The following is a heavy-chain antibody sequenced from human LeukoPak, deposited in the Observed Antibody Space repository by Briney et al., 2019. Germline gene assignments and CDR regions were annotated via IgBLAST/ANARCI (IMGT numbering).Heavy chain of an antibody. CDR2: IYSGGST. D-gene: IGHD2-21*01. J-gene: IGHJ5*02. CDR3: ARDPALWGGFDP. CDR1: GDSIISSSW. V-gene: IGHV4-4*02. Sequence: ASETLSLTCAVSGDSIISSSWWSWVRPPPGKGLEWIGEIYSGGSTNYNPSLKGRVTISIDQSKNQFSLKLSSVTAADTAVYYCARDPALWGGFDPWGQGTLVTVSS.